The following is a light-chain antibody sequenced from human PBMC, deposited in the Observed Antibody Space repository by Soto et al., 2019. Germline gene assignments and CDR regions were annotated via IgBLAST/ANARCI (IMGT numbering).Light chain of an antibody. J-gene: IGKJ1*01. CDR3: QQYGTSPWT. CDR2: GTS. CDR1: QSVSSSF. Sequence: EIVLTQSPGTLSLSPGERATLSCRASQSVSSSFVAWFQQKPGQAPRLLIYGTSSRATGIPDRFSGSGSGTDFTLTINGMETEDFAMYFCQQYGTSPWTFGQGTKVDIK. V-gene: IGKV3-20*01.